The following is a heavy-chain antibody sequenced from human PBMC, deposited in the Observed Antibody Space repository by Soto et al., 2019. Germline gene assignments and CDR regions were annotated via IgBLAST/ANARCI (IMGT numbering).Heavy chain of an antibody. D-gene: IGHD5-12*01. Sequence: QVQLVQSGAEVKKPGASVKVSCKASGYTFTSYGFSWVRQAPGQGLEWMGWISSYNGNTNYAQNRRGRVTVTTDTSTSTAYMERGSRRSDDTAVYYCARSWLPPDDYSYYMDVWGKGTTVTVSS. CDR2: ISSYNGNT. J-gene: IGHJ6*03. CDR3: ARSWLPPDDYSYYMDV. V-gene: IGHV1-18*01. CDR1: GYTFTSYG.